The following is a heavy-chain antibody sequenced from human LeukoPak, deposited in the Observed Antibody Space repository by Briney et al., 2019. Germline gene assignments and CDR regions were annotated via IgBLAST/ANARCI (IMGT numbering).Heavy chain of an antibody. Sequence: GGSLRLSCAASGFTFSSYSMNWVRQAPGKGLEWVSYISSSSTIYYADSVKGRFTISRDNAKNSLYLQMTSLRAEDTAVYYCARPLSSGSPQGLPTSPHLDYWGQGTLVTVSS. CDR3: ARPLSSGSPQGLPTSPHLDY. D-gene: IGHD3-10*01. J-gene: IGHJ4*02. V-gene: IGHV3-48*04. CDR1: GFTFSSYS. CDR2: ISSSSTI.